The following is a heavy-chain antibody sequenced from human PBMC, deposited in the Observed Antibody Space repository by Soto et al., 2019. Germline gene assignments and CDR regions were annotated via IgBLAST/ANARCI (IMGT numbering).Heavy chain of an antibody. CDR3: TRASTVAIDY. CDR1: GFSFSDHY. Sequence: GGSLRLSCAAAGFSFSDHYMDWVRQTPGKGLEWVGRSRNKAKSYTTDYAASVKGRFTVSRDVSENSFYLQMNSLKTEDTAVYYCTRASTVAIDYWGQGTQVTVSS. D-gene: IGHD5-12*01. V-gene: IGHV3-72*01. J-gene: IGHJ4*02. CDR2: SRNKAKSYTT.